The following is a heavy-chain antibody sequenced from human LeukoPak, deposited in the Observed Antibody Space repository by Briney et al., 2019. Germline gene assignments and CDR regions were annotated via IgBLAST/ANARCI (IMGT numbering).Heavy chain of an antibody. D-gene: IGHD5-12*01. CDR2: IYHSGST. CDR1: GGSISSGGYY. J-gene: IGHJ4*02. V-gene: IGHV4-30-2*01. CDR3: ARVRWLRSAGYYFDY. Sequence: KSSETLSLTCTVSGGSISSGGYYWSWIRQPPGKGLEWIGYIYHSGSTYYNPSLKSRVTISVDRSKNQFSLKLSSVTAADTAVYYCARVRWLRSAGYYFDYWGQGTLVTVSS.